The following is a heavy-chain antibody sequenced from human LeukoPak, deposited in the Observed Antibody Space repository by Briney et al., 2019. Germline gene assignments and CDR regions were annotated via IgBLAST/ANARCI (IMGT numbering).Heavy chain of an antibody. V-gene: IGHV3-9*03. CDR3: AKDNYSNGSGAFDI. CDR2: ISWNSGSI. J-gene: IGHJ3*02. D-gene: IGHD2-21*01. CDR1: GFTFDDYA. Sequence: GGSLRLSCAASGFTFDDYAMHWVRQAPGKGLEWVSGISWNSGSIGYADSVKGRFTISRDNAKNSLYLQMNSLRTEDMALYYCAKDNYSNGSGAFDIWGQGTMVTVSS.